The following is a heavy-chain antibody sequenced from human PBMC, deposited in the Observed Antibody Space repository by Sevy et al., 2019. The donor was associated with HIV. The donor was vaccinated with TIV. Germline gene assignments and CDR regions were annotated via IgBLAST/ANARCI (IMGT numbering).Heavy chain of an antibody. V-gene: IGHV3-30-3*01. CDR3: ARDGIAVAARYYYYGMDV. D-gene: IGHD6-19*01. Sequence: GGSLRLSCAASGFTFSSYAMHWVRQAPGKGLEWVAVISYDGSNKYYADSVKGRFTISRDNSKNTLYLQMNSLRAEDTAVYYGARDGIAVAARYYYYGMDVWGHGTTVTVSS. J-gene: IGHJ6*02. CDR1: GFTFSSYA. CDR2: ISYDGSNK.